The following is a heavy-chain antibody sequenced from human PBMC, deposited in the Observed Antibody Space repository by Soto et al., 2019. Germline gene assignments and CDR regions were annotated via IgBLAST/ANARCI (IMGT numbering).Heavy chain of an antibody. D-gene: IGHD3-10*01. CDR3: ARGINYYDSGDDAFDI. V-gene: IGHV1-8*01. CDR1: GYTFTSYD. J-gene: IGHJ3*02. CDR2: MNPNSGNT. Sequence: QVQLVQSGAEVKKPGASVKVSCKASGYTFTSYDINWVRQATGHGLEWMGWMNPNSGNTGYAQKFQGRVTIARNTSMSTAYMELSSLRSEDTSVYYCARGINYYDSGDDAFDIWGQGTMVTVSS.